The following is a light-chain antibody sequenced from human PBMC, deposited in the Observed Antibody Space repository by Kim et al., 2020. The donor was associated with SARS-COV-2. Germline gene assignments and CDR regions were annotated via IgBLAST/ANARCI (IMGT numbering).Light chain of an antibody. CDR3: QSRDSGGRVL. Sequence: SSELTQDPAVSVALGQTVRITCQGDSLRTYYATWYQQKSGQAPVLVFYGKDKRPSGIPDRFSGSSSGNTASLTISGTQAEDEADFYCQSRDSGGRVLFGGGTQLTVL. V-gene: IGLV3-19*01. J-gene: IGLJ3*02. CDR1: SLRTYY. CDR2: GKD.